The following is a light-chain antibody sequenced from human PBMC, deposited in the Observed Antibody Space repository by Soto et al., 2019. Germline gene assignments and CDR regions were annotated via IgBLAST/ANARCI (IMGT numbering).Light chain of an antibody. V-gene: IGKV3-20*01. CDR3: HQFGSSPLAFT. CDR2: GAS. Sequence: ESMLTQSPGTLSLSPGERATLACRAGQSVSTSYLAWYQQKPGQAPRLLIYGASIRAAGIPDRFSGSGSGTDCTLTISRLEPEDCAVYYCHQFGSSPLAFTFGQGTKLEI. J-gene: IGKJ2*01. CDR1: QSVSTSY.